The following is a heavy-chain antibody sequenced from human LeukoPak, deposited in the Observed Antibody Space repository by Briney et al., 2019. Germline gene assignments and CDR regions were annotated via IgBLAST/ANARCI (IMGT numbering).Heavy chain of an antibody. Sequence: ASVKVSCKASGYTFTGYYMHWVRQAPGQGLEWMGWINPNSGGTNYAQKFQGRVTMTRDTSISTAYMELSRLRSDDTAVYYCARVLWFGELLDYWGQGTLVTVSS. CDR3: ARVLWFGELLDY. D-gene: IGHD3-10*01. V-gene: IGHV1-2*02. J-gene: IGHJ4*02. CDR1: GYTFTGYY. CDR2: INPNSGGT.